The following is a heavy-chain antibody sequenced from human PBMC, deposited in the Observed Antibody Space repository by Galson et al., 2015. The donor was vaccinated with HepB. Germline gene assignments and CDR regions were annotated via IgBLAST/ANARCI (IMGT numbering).Heavy chain of an antibody. CDR1: GGSISSYY. CDR2: IYYSGST. CDR3: ARHRPIAVGNWFDP. D-gene: IGHD6-19*01. V-gene: IGHV4-59*08. J-gene: IGHJ5*02. Sequence: ETLSLTCTVSGGSISSYYWSWIRQPPGKGLEWIGYIYYSGSTNYNPSLKSRVTISVDTSKNQFSLKLSSVTAADTAVYYCARHRPIAVGNWFDPWGQGTLVTVSS.